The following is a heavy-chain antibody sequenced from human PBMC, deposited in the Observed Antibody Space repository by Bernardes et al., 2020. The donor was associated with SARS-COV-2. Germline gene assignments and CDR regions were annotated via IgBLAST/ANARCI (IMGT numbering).Heavy chain of an antibody. CDR3: ARERGPYSRGPWSFDL. CDR2: INPNSGGT. Sequence: ASVKVSCKTSGYTFTDYYLDWVRQAPGQGLEWLGWINPNSGGTSYSQKFKGRVTLTRDTSIGTAFMDLTSLTSDDTAVYYCARERGPYSRGPWSFDLWGQGTLVTVSS. D-gene: IGHD3-22*01. J-gene: IGHJ4*02. V-gene: IGHV1-2*02. CDR1: GYTFTDYY.